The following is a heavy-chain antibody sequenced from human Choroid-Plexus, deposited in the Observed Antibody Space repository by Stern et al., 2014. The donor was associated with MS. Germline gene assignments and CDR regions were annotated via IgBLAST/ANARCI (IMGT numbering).Heavy chain of an antibody. D-gene: IGHD2/OR15-2a*01. V-gene: IGHV3-30*18. CDR2: VSYDGSNK. CDR3: AKDRQYLTYFFDH. Sequence: VQLVESGGGLVQPGRPPRLSCVASGFTFGSWAMHWVRQARGKGLEWVAGVSYDGSNKYYADSVKGRFTISRDNSQNTLYMQMSSLRPEDTAVYYCAKDRQYLTYFFDHWGQGSLVTVSS. CDR1: GFTFGSWA. J-gene: IGHJ5*02.